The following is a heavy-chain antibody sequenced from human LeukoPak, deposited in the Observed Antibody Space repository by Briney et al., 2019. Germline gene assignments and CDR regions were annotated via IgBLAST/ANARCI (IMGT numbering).Heavy chain of an antibody. V-gene: IGHV4-34*01. J-gene: IGHJ2*01. CDR2: INHSGST. Sequence: SETLSLTCAVYGGSFSGYYWSWIRQPPGKGLEWIGEINHSGSTNYNPSLKSRVTISVDTSKNQFSLKLSSVTAADTAVYYCARVAYSGTYYWYFDLWGRGTLVTVSS. CDR1: GGSFSGYY. D-gene: IGHD1-26*01. CDR3: ARVAYSGTYYWYFDL.